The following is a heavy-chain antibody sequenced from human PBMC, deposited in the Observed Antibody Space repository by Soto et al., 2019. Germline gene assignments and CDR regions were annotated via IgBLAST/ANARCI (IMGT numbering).Heavy chain of an antibody. Sequence: QITLKESGPTLVKPTQTLTLTCTFSGFSLSTSGVGVGWIRQPPGKALEWLALIYWDDDKRYSPSLKSRLTITKXPXXXQXXLKMTNMDPFDPATYYCAHRPSYCSGGSCHSGFDYWGQGTLVTVSS. CDR3: AHRPSYCSGGSCHSGFDY. J-gene: IGHJ4*02. CDR2: IYWDDDK. CDR1: GFSLSTSGVG. V-gene: IGHV2-5*02. D-gene: IGHD2-15*01.